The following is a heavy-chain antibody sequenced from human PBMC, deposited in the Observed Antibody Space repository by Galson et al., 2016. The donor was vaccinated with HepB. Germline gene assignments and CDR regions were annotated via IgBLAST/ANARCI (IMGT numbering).Heavy chain of an antibody. V-gene: IGHV3-23*01. Sequence: SLRLSCAPSGFTFKNYVMSWVRQAPGKGLQWVSAMSDSAGSAYYADSVKGRFTISRDNSKNMVYLEMNSLRAEDTAVYYCAKDGREGAFRSVHFDYWGQGTLVTVAS. J-gene: IGHJ4*02. D-gene: IGHD1-26*01. CDR3: AKDGREGAFRSVHFDY. CDR1: GFTFKNYV. CDR2: MSDSAGSA.